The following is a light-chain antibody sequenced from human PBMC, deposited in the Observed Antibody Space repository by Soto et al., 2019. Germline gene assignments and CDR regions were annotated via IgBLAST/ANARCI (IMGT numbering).Light chain of an antibody. CDR3: HQHQPYST. Sequence: EIGLTRSPGALSLSPGERATLSCGASQSVSNNYLAWYQQKPGQAPRLLIYGASNRATGIPDRFSGSGSGTEFTLTISSLQPDDFATYYCHQHQPYSTFGQRTKVDIK. V-gene: IGKV3-20*01. CDR2: GAS. J-gene: IGKJ1*01. CDR1: QSVSNNY.